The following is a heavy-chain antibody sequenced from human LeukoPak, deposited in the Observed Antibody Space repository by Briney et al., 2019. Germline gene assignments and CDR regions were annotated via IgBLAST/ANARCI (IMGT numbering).Heavy chain of an antibody. J-gene: IGHJ5*02. CDR2: INHSGST. CDR1: GGSFSGYY. Sequence: NASETLSLTCAVYGGSFSGYYWSWIRQPPGKGLEWIGEINHSGSTNYNPSLKSRVTISVDTSKNQFSLKLSSVTAADTAVYYCARGRAPYCSSTSCYNGLGKILDPWGQGTLVTVSS. D-gene: IGHD2-2*02. V-gene: IGHV4-34*01. CDR3: ARGRAPYCSSTSCYNGLGKILDP.